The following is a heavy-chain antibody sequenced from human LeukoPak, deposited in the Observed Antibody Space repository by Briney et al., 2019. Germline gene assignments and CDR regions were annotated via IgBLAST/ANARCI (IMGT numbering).Heavy chain of an antibody. D-gene: IGHD5-24*01. CDR1: GGSINSHSYY. CDR2: VYYDGTS. CDR3: VRHVSTNTGYFDS. V-gene: IGHV4-39*01. Sequence: SETLSLTCTVSGGSINSHSYYWGWIRQPPGKGLEWIGSVYYDGTSYSNPSLQSRAAVFLDTSRDEFSLDLSFVTAADTAIYYCVRHVSTNTGYFDSCGQGTLVSVSS. J-gene: IGHJ4*02.